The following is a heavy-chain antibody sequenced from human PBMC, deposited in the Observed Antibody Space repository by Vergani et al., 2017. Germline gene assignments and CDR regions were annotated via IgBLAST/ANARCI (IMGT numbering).Heavy chain of an antibody. V-gene: IGHV3-74*01. CDR1: GFTFSSYW. J-gene: IGHJ6*03. D-gene: IGHD2-2*02. CDR2: INSDGSST. Sequence: EVQLVESGGGLVQPGGSLRLSCAASGFTFSSYWMHWVRQAPGKGLVWVSRINSDGSSTRYADSVKGRFTISRDNTKNTLYLQMNSLRAEDTAVYYCARWGSIVVVPAAIVAHQTRYCYYYMDVWGKGTTVTVSS. CDR3: ARWGSIVVVPAAIVAHQTRYCYYYMDV.